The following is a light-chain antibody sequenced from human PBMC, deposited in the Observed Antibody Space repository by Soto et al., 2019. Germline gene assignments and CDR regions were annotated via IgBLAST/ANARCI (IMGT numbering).Light chain of an antibody. CDR1: TFNIGRST. V-gene: IGLV1-44*01. Sequence: QSVLTQPPSASGTPGQRVTISCSGSTFNIGRSTVSWYQQFPGAAPKLLIYGNTQRPLGVPVRFSGSKSDTSASLAISGLQSEDEADYYCATWNDGVFVFGIGTRSPS. J-gene: IGLJ1*01. CDR3: ATWNDGVFV. CDR2: GNT.